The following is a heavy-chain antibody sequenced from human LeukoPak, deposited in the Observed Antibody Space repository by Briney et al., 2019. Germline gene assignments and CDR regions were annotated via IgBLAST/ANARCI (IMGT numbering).Heavy chain of an antibody. D-gene: IGHD2-15*01. CDR3: ARAGGSSDY. CDR1: GGSISSGGYY. CDR2: IYHSGST. Sequence: PSETLSLTCTVSGGSISSGGYYWSWIRQHPGKGLEWIGEIYHSGSTNYNPSLKSRVTISVDKSKNQFSLKLSSVTAADTAIYYCARAGGSSDYWGQGTLVTVSS. J-gene: IGHJ4*02. V-gene: IGHV4-39*07.